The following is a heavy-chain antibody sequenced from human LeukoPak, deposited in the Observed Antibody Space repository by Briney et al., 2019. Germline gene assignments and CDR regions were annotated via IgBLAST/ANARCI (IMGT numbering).Heavy chain of an antibody. J-gene: IGHJ4*02. CDR1: GYIFSNYD. CDR2: LNPNSGRR. V-gene: IGHV1-8*01. Sequence: ASVKVSCKAFGYIFSNYDINWVRQAPGHGLEWLGWLNPNSGRRVYAQKFQGRVTMTRNSSINTAYIELTSLRSDDRAVYYCARGRRSDYWGQGTLVTVSS. D-gene: IGHD3-16*02. CDR3: ARGRRSDY.